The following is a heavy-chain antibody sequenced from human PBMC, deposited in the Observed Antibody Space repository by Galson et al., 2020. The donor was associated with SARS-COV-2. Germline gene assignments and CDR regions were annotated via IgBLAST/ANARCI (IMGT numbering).Heavy chain of an antibody. CDR3: ARGSPGDGVWGSYRYV. Sequence: GASVKVSCKASGYTFTSYGISWVRQAPGQGLEWMGWISAYNGNTNYAQKLQGRVTMTTDTSTSTAYMELRSLRSDDTAVYYCARGSPGDGVWGSYRYVWGQGTTVTVSS. CDR1: GYTFTSYG. J-gene: IGHJ6*02. D-gene: IGHD3-16*02. CDR2: ISAYNGNT. V-gene: IGHV1-18*04.